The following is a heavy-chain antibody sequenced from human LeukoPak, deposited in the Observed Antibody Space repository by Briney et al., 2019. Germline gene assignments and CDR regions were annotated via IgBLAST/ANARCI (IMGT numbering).Heavy chain of an antibody. CDR1: GGSISSSSYY. J-gene: IGHJ4*02. Sequence: SETLSLTCTVSGGSISSSSYYWGWIRQPPGKGLEWIGTMYHSGSTNYNPSLKSRVTISVDTSKNQFSLKLSSVTAADTAVYFCARGFRGDNFDYWGQGTLVTVSS. CDR3: ARGFRGDNFDY. D-gene: IGHD7-27*01. V-gene: IGHV4-39*07. CDR2: MYHSGST.